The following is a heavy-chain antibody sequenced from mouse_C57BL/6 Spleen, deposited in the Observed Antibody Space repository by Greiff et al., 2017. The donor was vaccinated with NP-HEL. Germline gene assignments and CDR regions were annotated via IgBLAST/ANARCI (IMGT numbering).Heavy chain of an antibody. Sequence: EVKVEESGAELVRPGASVKLSCTASGFNITDYYMHWVKQRPEQGLEWIGRIDPEDGDPEYAPKFQGKATMTADTSSNTAYLQLSSLTSEDTAVYYCTRYDGYLYFDYWGQGTTLTVSS. V-gene: IGHV14-1*01. CDR2: IDPEDGDP. D-gene: IGHD2-3*01. CDR3: TRYDGYLYFDY. CDR1: GFNITDYY. J-gene: IGHJ2*01.